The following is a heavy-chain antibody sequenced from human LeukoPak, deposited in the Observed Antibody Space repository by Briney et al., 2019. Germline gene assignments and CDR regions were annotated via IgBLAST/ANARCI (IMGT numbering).Heavy chain of an antibody. CDR1: GGSISSYY. V-gene: IGHV4-59*08. D-gene: IGHD6-13*01. J-gene: IGHJ3*02. CDR3: ARRRRIAAAGTDAFDI. CDR2: IYYSGST. Sequence: SEPLSLTCTVSGGSISSYYWNWIRQPPGRGLEWIGYIYYSGSTNYNPSLKSRVTLSVDTSKTHFSLRLSSVTAADTAIYYCARRRRIAAAGTDAFDIWGQGTMVTVSS.